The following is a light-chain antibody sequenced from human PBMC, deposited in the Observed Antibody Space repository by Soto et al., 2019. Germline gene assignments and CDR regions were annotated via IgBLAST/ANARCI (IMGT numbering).Light chain of an antibody. CDR1: SSDVGGYNY. CDR3: TSYTNSIPVV. J-gene: IGLJ2*01. V-gene: IGLV2-14*03. CDR2: DVS. Sequence: QSALTQPASVSGSPGQSITISCTGTSSDVGGYNYVSWYQHHPGKAPKLMIYDVSNRPSGVSNRFSGSKSDNTASLTISGLQDEDEADYYCTSYTNSIPVVFGGGTKLTV.